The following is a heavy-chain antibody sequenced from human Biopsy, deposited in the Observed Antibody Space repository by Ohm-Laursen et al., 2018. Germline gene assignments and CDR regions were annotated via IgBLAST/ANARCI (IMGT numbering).Heavy chain of an antibody. CDR2: IYYPGST. Sequence: TLSLTCPVSGGSISSYYWSWIRQPPGKGLEWIGYIYYPGSTNYNPSLKSRVTISVDTAMNHLPLRLTSVTAADTAVYYCARHAPSYSGSYWRYFDLWGRGTLVTVSS. J-gene: IGHJ2*01. CDR1: GGSISSYY. D-gene: IGHD1-26*01. CDR3: ARHAPSYSGSYWRYFDL. V-gene: IGHV4-59*08.